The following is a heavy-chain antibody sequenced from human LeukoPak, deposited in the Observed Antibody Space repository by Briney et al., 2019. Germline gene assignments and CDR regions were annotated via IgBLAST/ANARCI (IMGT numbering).Heavy chain of an antibody. Sequence: GASVKVSCKASGYTFTSYAMHWVRQAPGQRLEWMGWINAGNSNTKYSQKFQGRVTITRDTSASTAYMELSSLRSEDTAVYYCARDRVYGDYIWFDPWGQGTLVTVSS. CDR1: GYTFTSYA. J-gene: IGHJ5*02. V-gene: IGHV1-3*01. D-gene: IGHD4-17*01. CDR2: INAGNSNT. CDR3: ARDRVYGDYIWFDP.